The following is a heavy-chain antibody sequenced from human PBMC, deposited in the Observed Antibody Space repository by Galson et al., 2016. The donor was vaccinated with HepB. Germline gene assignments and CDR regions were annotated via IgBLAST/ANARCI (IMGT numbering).Heavy chain of an antibody. CDR2: IVPILNIP. V-gene: IGHV1-69*10. CDR1: GGTFSIYA. J-gene: IGHJ4*02. CDR3: ASTIWAAIAVADTDYGLGLLY. Sequence: VKVSCKASGGTFSIYAISWVRQAPGQGLEWMGGIVPILNIPNYAQKFQGRVTITADISTSTAYMELISLRSEDTAVYYCASTIWAAIAVADTDYGLGLLYWGQGTLVTVSS. D-gene: IGHD6-19*01.